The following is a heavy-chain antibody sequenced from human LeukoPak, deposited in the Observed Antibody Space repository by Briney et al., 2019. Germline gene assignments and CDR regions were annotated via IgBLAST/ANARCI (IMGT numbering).Heavy chain of an antibody. V-gene: IGHV1-2*02. D-gene: IGHD2-2*01. CDR3: ARDFLGCSSTSCYLFGY. Sequence: GASVKVSCKASGYTFTGYYTHWVRQAPGQGLEWMGWINPNSGGTNYAQKFQGRVTMTRDTSISTAYMELSRLRSDDTAVYYCARDFLGCSSTSCYLFGYWGQGTLVTVSS. CDR2: INPNSGGT. J-gene: IGHJ4*02. CDR1: GYTFTGYY.